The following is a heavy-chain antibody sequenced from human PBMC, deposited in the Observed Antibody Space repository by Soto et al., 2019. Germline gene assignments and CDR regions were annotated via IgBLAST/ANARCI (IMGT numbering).Heavy chain of an antibody. CDR1: GFTFTGHY. V-gene: IGHV1-2*02. D-gene: IGHD1-26*01. CDR3: ANSGSFFRPSLGYFDY. J-gene: IGHJ4*01. CDR2: INPNSGGT. Sequence: ASVKVSCKASGFTFTGHYIHWVRQAPGQGLEWMGWINPNSGGTSYAQKFQGRVTMTRDTSITTAYMELSRLSSDDTAVYYCANSGSFFRPSLGYFDYWGHGTMVTVYS.